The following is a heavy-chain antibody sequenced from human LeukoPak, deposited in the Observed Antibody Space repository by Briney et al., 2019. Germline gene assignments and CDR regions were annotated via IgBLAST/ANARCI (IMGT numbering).Heavy chain of an antibody. Sequence: GESLKISCKGSGYRFTSYWIGRVRQMPGKGLEWMGIIYPGDSDTRYSPSFQGQTIISADKSISTAYLQWSSLKASDTAMYYCARDRTRDGRDVWGQGTTVTVSS. D-gene: IGHD2-8*02. CDR3: ARDRTRDGRDV. CDR2: IYPGDSDT. J-gene: IGHJ6*02. V-gene: IGHV5-51*01. CDR1: GYRFTSYW.